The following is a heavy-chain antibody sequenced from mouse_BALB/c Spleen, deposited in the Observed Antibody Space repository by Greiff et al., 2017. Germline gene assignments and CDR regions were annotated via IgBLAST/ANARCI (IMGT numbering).Heavy chain of an antibody. Sequence: QVQLKQSGPGLVAPSQSLSITCTVSGFSLTGYGVHWVRQPPGKGLEWLGMIWGDGSTDYNSALKSRLSISKDDSKSQVFLKMNRLRTDDAARYYCDRGPTVVAYAMDYWGQGTSVTVSS. CDR3: DRGPTVVAYAMDY. V-gene: IGHV2-6-7*01. CDR1: GFSLTGYG. CDR2: IWGDGST. D-gene: IGHD1-1*01. J-gene: IGHJ4*01.